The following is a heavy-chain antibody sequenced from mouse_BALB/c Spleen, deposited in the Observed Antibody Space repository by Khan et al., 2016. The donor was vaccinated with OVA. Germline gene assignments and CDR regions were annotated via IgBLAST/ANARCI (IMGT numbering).Heavy chain of an antibody. CDR3: ARGYFGNYEFAY. J-gene: IGHJ3*01. D-gene: IGHD2-1*01. CDR1: GYTFTNYW. CDR2: IFPGTGTT. V-gene: IGHV1S132*01. Sequence: QVQLKESGAELVKPGASVKLSCKTSGYTFTNYWIQWVKQRPGQGLGWIGQIFPGTGTTYSNENFKAKATLTVDTSSSTAYLHLSSLTSEESAVYFCARGYFGNYEFAYWGQGALVTVSA.